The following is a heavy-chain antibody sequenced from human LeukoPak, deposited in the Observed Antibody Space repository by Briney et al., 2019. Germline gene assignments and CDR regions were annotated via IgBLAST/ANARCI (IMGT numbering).Heavy chain of an antibody. CDR3: AGRRGYSYGYTFDY. Sequence: GGSLRLSCAPSGFTFSNYWMSWVRQAPGKGLEWVSYISSSGSTMYYADSVKGRFTISRDNAKNSLYLQMHSLRAEDTAVYYCAGRRGYSYGYTFDYWGQGTLVTVSS. V-gene: IGHV3-48*04. J-gene: IGHJ4*02. D-gene: IGHD5-18*01. CDR1: GFTFSNYW. CDR2: ISSSGSTM.